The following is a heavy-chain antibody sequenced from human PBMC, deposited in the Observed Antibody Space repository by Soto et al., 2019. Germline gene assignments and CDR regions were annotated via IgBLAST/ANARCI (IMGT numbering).Heavy chain of an antibody. V-gene: IGHV1-58*01. CDR1: GFTFTNSA. J-gene: IGHJ6*02. CDR2: IVVGSGNT. CDR3: AAAHKGYYYGMDV. Sequence: QMQLVQSGPEVKTPGTSVKVSCKASGFTFTNSAVQWVRQARGQRLEWIGWIVVGSGNTIYAQKFQERVTITRDMSTSPDYMELSRLRSEDTAVYYCAAAHKGYYYGMDVWGQGTTVTVSS.